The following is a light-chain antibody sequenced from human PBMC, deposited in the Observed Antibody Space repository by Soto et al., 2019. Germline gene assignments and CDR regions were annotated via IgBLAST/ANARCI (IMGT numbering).Light chain of an antibody. V-gene: IGLV2-14*01. CDR2: EVN. CDR1: SSDIGAYDY. CDR3: SSYTSSNTLEV. J-gene: IGLJ1*01. Sequence: QSALTQPASLSGSPGQSITISCTGTSSDIGAYDYVSWFQQHPGKAPKLMISEVNNRPSGVSNRFSGSKSGNTAYLTISGLQAEDEADYYCSSYTSSNTLEVFGSGTKLTVL.